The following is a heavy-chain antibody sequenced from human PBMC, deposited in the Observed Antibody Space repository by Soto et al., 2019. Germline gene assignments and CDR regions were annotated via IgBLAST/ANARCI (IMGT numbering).Heavy chain of an antibody. CDR2: ISYDGSNK. CDR1: GFTFSSYA. J-gene: IGHJ4*02. V-gene: IGHV3-30-3*01. D-gene: IGHD2-2*01. Sequence: PGGSLRLSCAASGFTFSSYAMHWVRQAPGKGLEWVAVISYDGSNKYYADSVKGRFTISRDNSKNTLHLQMNSLRAEDTAVYYCAREYCSSTSCYNYFDYWGQGTLVTVSS. CDR3: AREYCSSTSCYNYFDY.